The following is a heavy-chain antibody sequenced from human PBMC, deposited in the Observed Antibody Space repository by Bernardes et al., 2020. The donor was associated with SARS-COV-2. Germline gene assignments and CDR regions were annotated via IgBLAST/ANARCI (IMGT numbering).Heavy chain of an antibody. J-gene: IGHJ4*02. V-gene: IGHV3-30*01. CDR2: ISYDGSNK. CDR3: ARARDGYNFRAFGY. D-gene: IGHD5-12*01. Sequence: GGSLRLSCAASGFTFSSYAMHWVRQAPGKGLEWVAVISYDGSNKYYADSVKGRFTISRDNSKNTLYLQMNSLRAEDTAVYYCARARDGYNFRAFGYWGQGTLVTVSS. CDR1: GFTFSSYA.